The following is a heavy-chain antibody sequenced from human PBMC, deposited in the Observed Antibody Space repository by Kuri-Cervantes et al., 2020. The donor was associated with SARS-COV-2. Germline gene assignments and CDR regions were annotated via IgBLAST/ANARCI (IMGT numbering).Heavy chain of an antibody. V-gene: IGHV1-24*01. CDR3: TTGRRGFLEWFYFDY. CDR1: GYTLTELS. CDR2: FDPEDGET. Sequence: ASVKVSCKVSGYTLTELSMHWVRQAPGKGLEWMGGFDPEDGETIYAQKFQGRVTMTEDTSTDTAYMELSSLRSEDTAVYYCTTGRRGFLEWFYFDYWGQGTLVTVSS. J-gene: IGHJ4*02. D-gene: IGHD3-3*01.